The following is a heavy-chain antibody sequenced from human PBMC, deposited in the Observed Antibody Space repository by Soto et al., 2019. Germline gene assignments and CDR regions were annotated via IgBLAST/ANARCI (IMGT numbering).Heavy chain of an antibody. CDR1: GGSISSGDYY. D-gene: IGHD5-18*01. Sequence: SSETLSLTCTVSGGSISSGDYYWSWIRQPPGKGLEWIGYIYYSGSTYYNPSLKSRVTISVDTSKNQFSLKLRSVTATDTAVYYCARHDGYSYGYNDYWGQGTLVTVSS. V-gene: IGHV4-30-4*01. CDR3: ARHDGYSYGYNDY. J-gene: IGHJ4*02. CDR2: IYYSGST.